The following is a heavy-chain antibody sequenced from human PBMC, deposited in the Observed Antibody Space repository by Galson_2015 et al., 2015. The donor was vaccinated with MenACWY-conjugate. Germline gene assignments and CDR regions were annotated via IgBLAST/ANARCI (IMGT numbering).Heavy chain of an antibody. Sequence: SVKVSCKASGYTSTTDSIHWVRQAPGQGLEWMGRINPSSGTTTYAQKFQGRVTMTRDTSYMELYSLRSEDTAVYYCAGRNSSGGRGDFDYWAREPWSPSPQ. V-gene: IGHV1-46*01. J-gene: IGHJ4*02. D-gene: IGHD2-15*01. CDR3: AGRNSSGGRGDFDY. CDR1: GYTSTTDS. CDR2: INPSSGTT.